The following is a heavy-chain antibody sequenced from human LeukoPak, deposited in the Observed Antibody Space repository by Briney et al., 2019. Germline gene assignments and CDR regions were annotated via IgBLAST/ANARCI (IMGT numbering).Heavy chain of an antibody. J-gene: IGHJ4*02. Sequence: PSGGTLRLSCAASGFTFSSYGMSWVRQAPGKGLQWVSVIIDSGGSTYYADSVKGRFAISRDNSKNTLYLQMNSLRTEDTAMYYCTTSPVPGIDYWGQGIQVTVSS. CDR1: GFTFSSYG. V-gene: IGHV3-23*01. CDR3: TTSPVPGIDY. CDR2: IIDSGGST. D-gene: IGHD6-19*01.